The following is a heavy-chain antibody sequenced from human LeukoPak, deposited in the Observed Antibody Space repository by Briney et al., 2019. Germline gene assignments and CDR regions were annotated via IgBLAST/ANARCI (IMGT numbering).Heavy chain of an antibody. CDR1: GFTVSSNY. D-gene: IGHD4/OR15-4a*01. Sequence: GGSLRLSCAVSGFTVSSNYMTWVRQAPGKGLEWVSGISGSGGSTFHADSVKGRFTISRDNSKNTLYLQMNNLRAEDTAVYYCAKMTMVRSFDHWGQGNLVIVSS. CDR2: ISGSGGST. CDR3: AKMTMVRSFDH. J-gene: IGHJ4*02. V-gene: IGHV3-23*01.